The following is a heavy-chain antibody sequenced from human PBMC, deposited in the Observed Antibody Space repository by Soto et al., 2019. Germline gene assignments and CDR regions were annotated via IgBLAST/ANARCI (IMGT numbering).Heavy chain of an antibody. CDR2: INHSGST. J-gene: IGHJ4*02. CDR3: ARDKITGLFDY. Sequence: QVQLQQWGAGLLKPSETLSLTCAVYGGSFSGYYWTWIRQPPGTGLEWIGEINHSGSTNYNPSLKRRVTISVDTSTNQFSLKLTSVTAADTAVYYCARDKITGLFDYWGQGTLVTVSP. V-gene: IGHV4-34*01. D-gene: IGHD2-8*02. CDR1: GGSFSGYY.